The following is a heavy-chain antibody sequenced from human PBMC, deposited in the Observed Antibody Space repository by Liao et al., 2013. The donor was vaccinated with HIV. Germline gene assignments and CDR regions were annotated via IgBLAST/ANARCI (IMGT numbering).Heavy chain of an antibody. V-gene: IGHV4-39*07. D-gene: IGHD3-10*01. J-gene: IGHJ6*03. Sequence: QVQLQESGPGLVKPSETLSLTCTVSGGSMSSTSYYWGWIRQPPGKGLEWIGSIYYNGNSYYNSSLKSRVTISVDTSRNRFSLKLTSVTAADTAVYYCARSGPYYYYMDVWGKGTTVTVSS. CDR2: IYYNGNS. CDR3: ARSGPYYYYMDV. CDR1: GGSMSSTSYY.